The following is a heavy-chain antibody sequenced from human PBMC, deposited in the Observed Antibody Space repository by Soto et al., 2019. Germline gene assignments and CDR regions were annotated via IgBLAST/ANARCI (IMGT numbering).Heavy chain of an antibody. Sequence: EVQLVESGGGLVQPGGSLRLSCAASGFTFSSYAMHWVRQAPGKGLEYVSAISSNGGSTYYANSVKGRFTISRDNSKNTPYLQMGSLRAEDMAVYYCAGALGYAFDIWGQGTMVTVSS. V-gene: IGHV3-64*01. CDR2: ISSNGGST. D-gene: IGHD7-27*01. CDR1: GFTFSSYA. CDR3: AGALGYAFDI. J-gene: IGHJ3*02.